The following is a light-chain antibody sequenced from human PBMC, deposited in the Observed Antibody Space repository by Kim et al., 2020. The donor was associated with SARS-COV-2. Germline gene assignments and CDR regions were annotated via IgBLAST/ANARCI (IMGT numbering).Light chain of an antibody. V-gene: IGKV3-20*01. CDR3: QQYGTSPT. CDR1: QSLTSNY. Sequence: SLSAGERATLSCRASQSLTSNYLVWYQKKPGQAPRLLIYGASSRATGIPDRFSGSGSGTDFTLTISRLEPEDFAVYYCQQYGTSPTFGGGTKLEI. J-gene: IGKJ4*01. CDR2: GAS.